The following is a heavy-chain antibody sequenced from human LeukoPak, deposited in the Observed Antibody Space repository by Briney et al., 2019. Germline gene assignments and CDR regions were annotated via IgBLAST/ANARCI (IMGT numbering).Heavy chain of an antibody. D-gene: IGHD4-17*01. CDR2: ISGSGGST. CDR3: ASYYGDYGSGMDV. CDR1: GFTFSSYA. J-gene: IGHJ6*04. V-gene: IGHV3-23*01. Sequence: PGGSLRLSCAASGFTFSSYAMSWVRQAPGKGLEWVSAISGSGGSTYYADSVKGRFTISRDNSKNTLYLQMNSLRAEDTAVYYCASYYGDYGSGMDVWGKGTTVTVSS.